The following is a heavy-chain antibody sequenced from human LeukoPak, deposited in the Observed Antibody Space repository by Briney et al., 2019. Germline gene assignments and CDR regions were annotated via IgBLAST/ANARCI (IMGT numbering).Heavy chain of an antibody. CDR3: ARDKNIVVVPAAENWFDP. J-gene: IGHJ5*02. V-gene: IGHV1-18*01. Sequence: ASVKVSCKASGYTFTSYGISWVRQAPGQGLEWMGWISAYNGNTNYAQKLQGRVTMTTDTSTSTAYMELRSLRSDDTAVYYCARDKNIVVVPAAENWFDPWGQGTLVTVSS. CDR2: ISAYNGNT. CDR1: GYTFTSYG. D-gene: IGHD2-2*01.